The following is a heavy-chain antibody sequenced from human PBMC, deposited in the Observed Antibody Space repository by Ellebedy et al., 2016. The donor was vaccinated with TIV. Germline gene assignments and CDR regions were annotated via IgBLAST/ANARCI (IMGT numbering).Heavy chain of an antibody. CDR2: INSYDSEI. CDR3: ARVLLRGAFDI. CDR1: GYSFTTYW. Sequence: GESLKISXKGSGYSFTTYWIGWVRQMPGEGLEYMGIINSYDSEIRYSPSFQGQVTISADKSISTAYLQWSSLKASDTGIYYCARVLLRGAFDIWGQGIMVTVSS. J-gene: IGHJ3*02. D-gene: IGHD3-10*01. V-gene: IGHV5-51*01.